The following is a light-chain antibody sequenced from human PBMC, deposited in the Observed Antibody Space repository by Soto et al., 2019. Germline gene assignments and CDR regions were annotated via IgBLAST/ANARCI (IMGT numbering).Light chain of an antibody. J-gene: IGLJ7*01. V-gene: IGLV1-40*01. Sequence: QSVLTQPPSMSGAPGQRVTISCTGSSSNIGAGHDVHWYQQLPGTAPKLLIYIDDQRPSGVPDRFSGSKSGTSASLAISGLQSEDEADYYCATWDDSLNAAVFGGGTQLTVL. CDR2: IDD. CDR1: SSNIGAGHD. CDR3: ATWDDSLNAAV.